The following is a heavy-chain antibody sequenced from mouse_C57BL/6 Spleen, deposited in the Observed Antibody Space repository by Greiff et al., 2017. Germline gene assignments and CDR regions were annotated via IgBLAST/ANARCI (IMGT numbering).Heavy chain of an antibody. V-gene: IGHV14-4*01. CDR1: GFNIKDDY. CDR3: TTYGSSYGYFDY. CDR2: IDPENGDT. D-gene: IGHD1-1*01. J-gene: IGHJ2*01. Sequence: VQLQQSGAELVRPGAPVKLSCTASGFNIKDDYMHWVKQRPEQGLEWIGWIDPENGDTEYASKFQGKATITADTSSNTAYLQLSSLTSEDTAVYYCTTYGSSYGYFDYWGQGTTLTVSS.